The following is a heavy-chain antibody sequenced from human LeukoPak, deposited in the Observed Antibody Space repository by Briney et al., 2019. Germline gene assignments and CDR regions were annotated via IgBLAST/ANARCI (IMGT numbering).Heavy chain of an antibody. J-gene: IGHJ4*02. CDR2: INHSGST. D-gene: IGHD6-6*01. CDR3: ARGTAARTKFDY. V-gene: IGHV4-34*01. CDR1: GGSLCGYY. Sequence: SETLSLTCAVYGGSLCGYYWSWIRQPPGKGLEWIGEINHSGSTNYNPSLKSRVTISVDTSKNQFSLKLSSVTAADTAVYYCARGTAARTKFDYWGQGTLVTVSS.